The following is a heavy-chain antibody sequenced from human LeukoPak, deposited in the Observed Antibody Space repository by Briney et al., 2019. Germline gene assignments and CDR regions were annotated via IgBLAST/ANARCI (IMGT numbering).Heavy chain of an antibody. V-gene: IGHV4-59*01. J-gene: IGHJ4*02. CDR2: IDYSGDT. CDR3: ARGDVYNSGWPHFDY. CDR1: GGSIGNYY. Sequence: SETLSLTCTVSGGSIGNYYWSWIRQPPGKGLEWIGYIDYSGDTNYNPSLKSRVIMSVDTSKDQFSLKLSSVTAADTAVYYCARGDVYNSGWPHFDYWGQGALVTVSS. D-gene: IGHD6-19*01.